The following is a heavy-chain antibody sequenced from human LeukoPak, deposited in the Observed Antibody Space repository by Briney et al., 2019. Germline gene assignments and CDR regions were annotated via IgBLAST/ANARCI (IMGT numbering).Heavy chain of an antibody. CDR3: ARDFTYYYYVMDV. J-gene: IGHJ6*02. D-gene: IGHD2-21*01. CDR1: GYTFTSYA. V-gene: IGHV7-4-1*02. CDR2: INTHTGNP. Sequence: GAPVKVSCKASGYTFTSYAMNWVRQAPGQGLEWMGWINTHTGNPTYAQDFIGRFVFSLDTSVSTAYLQISSLKAEDTAVYYCARDFTYYYYVMDVWGQGTTVTVSS.